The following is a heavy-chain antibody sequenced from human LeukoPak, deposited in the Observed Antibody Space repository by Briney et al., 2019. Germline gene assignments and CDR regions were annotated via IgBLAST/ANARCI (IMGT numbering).Heavy chain of an antibody. CDR3: SRARGGDSLFDY. CDR1: GFTFSSYW. CDR2: INSDGSST. Sequence: GGSLRLSCAASGFTFSSYWMHWVRQAPGKGLVWVSRINSDGSSTSYADSVKGRLTISRDNAKNTLYLQMNSLRAEDTAVYYCSRARGGDSLFDYWGQGTLVTASS. D-gene: IGHD2-21*02. J-gene: IGHJ4*02. V-gene: IGHV3-74*01.